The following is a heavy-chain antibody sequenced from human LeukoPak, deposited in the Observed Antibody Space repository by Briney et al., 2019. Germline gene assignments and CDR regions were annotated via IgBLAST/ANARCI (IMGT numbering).Heavy chain of an antibody. CDR2: IKSNTDGGTT. V-gene: IGHV3-15*01. Sequence: GGALRLSCAASGFTFSNAWMSWVRQAPGKGLEWVGRIKSNTDGGTTDYAAPVKGRFTISRDDSENTLYLQMNSLRTEDTAVYYCTTGYYADYFQHWGQGTLVTVSS. CDR3: TTGYYADYFQH. CDR1: GFTFSNAW. J-gene: IGHJ1*01. D-gene: IGHD1-26*01.